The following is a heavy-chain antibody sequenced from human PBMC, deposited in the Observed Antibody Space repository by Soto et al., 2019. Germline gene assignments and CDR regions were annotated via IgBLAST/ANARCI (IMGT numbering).Heavy chain of an antibody. CDR2: IYHSGST. Sequence: QVQLQESGPGLVKPSGTLSLTCAVSGDSFGSSNWWSGVRQPPGQGLESIGEIYHSGSTNYNPSLQSRVTISVDKSKKQFSLKLSSVTAADTAVYYCASVWGRSYPLDYGGQGCLVTVSS. J-gene: IGHJ4*02. CDR1: GDSFGSSNW. D-gene: IGHD1-26*01. V-gene: IGHV4-4*02. CDR3: ASVWGRSYPLDY.